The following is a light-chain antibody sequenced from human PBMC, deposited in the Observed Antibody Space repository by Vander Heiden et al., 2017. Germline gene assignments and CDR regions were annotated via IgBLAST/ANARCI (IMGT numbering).Light chain of an antibody. CDR2: DAS. CDR3: QQRTNYA. J-gene: IGKJ3*01. CDR1: QSVSTY. Sequence: EIVLTQSPATLSLSPGERATLSCRADQSVSTYLAWYQQKPGQAPRLLIYDASTRATGVPARFGGSGSGTDFTLTSSSLEAEDFAVYYCQQRTNYAFGQGTKVDI. V-gene: IGKV3-11*01.